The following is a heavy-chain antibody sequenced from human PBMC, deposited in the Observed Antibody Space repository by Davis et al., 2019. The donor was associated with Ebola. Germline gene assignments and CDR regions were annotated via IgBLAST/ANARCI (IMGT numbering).Heavy chain of an antibody. D-gene: IGHD2-21*01. CDR3: ARDHGEYYSFLDS. Sequence: GESLKISCAASGFTFYSHAMHWVRQAPGKGLEWVAFVRSTGTYKFYTDSAKGRFTISRDNSKRTVDLQMNNLTPDDTGVYYCARDHGEYYSFLDSWGQGTLVTVSS. CDR2: VRSTGTYK. J-gene: IGHJ4*02. CDR1: GFTFYSHA. V-gene: IGHV3-30*02.